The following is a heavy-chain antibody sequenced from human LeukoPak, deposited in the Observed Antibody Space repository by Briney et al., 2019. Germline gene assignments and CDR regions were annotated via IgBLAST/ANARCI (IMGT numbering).Heavy chain of an antibody. CDR2: ISSSSTI. D-gene: IGHD1-26*01. V-gene: IGHV3-48*01. J-gene: IGHJ4*02. CDR3: ASEVGDY. Sequence: PGGSLRLSCAASGFTFSSYSMNWVRQAPGKGLEWVSYISSSSTIYYADSVKGRFTISRDNAKNSLYLQMNSLRAEDTAVYYCASEVGDYWGQGTLVTVSS. CDR1: GFTFSSYS.